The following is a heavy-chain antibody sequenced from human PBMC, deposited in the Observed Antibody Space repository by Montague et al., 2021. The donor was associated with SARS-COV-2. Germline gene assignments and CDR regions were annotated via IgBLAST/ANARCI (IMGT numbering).Heavy chain of an antibody. CDR2: VYHTGST. V-gene: IGHV4-61*01. CDR3: VREKYYFDDSGSK. Sequence: SETLSLTCSVSGVSISSGSHYWSWVRQPPGKGLEWIGYVYHTGSTNYNPSLKSRATLSIDTSKNQFSLNLTSVTAADTAVYYCVREKYYFDDSGSKWGQGTLVTV. D-gene: IGHD3-22*01. J-gene: IGHJ4*02. CDR1: GVSISSGSHY.